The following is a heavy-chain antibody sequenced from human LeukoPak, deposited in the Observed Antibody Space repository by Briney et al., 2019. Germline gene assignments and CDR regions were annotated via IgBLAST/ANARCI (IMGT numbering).Heavy chain of an antibody. D-gene: IGHD3-22*01. V-gene: IGHV5-51*01. CDR1: GYSFTNYW. Sequence: GESLKISCKASGYSFTNYWIAWVRQRPGKGLEWMGIIYPGDSYTRYSPSFQGQVTISADKSITTAYLQWSSLKASDTAMYYCARWAYDYQSGGYVWYFDYWGQGTLVTVSS. CDR2: IYPGDSYT. J-gene: IGHJ4*02. CDR3: ARWAYDYQSGGYVWYFDY.